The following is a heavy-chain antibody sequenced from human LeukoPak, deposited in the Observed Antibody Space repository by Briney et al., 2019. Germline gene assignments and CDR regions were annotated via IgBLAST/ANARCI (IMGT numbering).Heavy chain of an antibody. CDR3: ARHFLAGCGSGSYYNRPFDY. CDR1: GGSISSSSYY. Sequence: SETLSLTCTVSGGSISSSSYYWGWIRQPPGKGLEWIGSIYYSGSTYYNPSLKSRVTISVDTSKNQFSLKLSSVTAADTAVYYCARHFLAGCGSGSYYNRPFDYWGQGTLVTVSS. CDR2: IYYSGST. J-gene: IGHJ4*02. D-gene: IGHD3-10*01. V-gene: IGHV4-39*01.